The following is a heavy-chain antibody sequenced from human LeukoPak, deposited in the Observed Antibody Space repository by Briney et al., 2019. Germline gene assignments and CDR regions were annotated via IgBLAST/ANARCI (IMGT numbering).Heavy chain of an antibody. CDR3: ARVGPTRSDFDY. CDR1: GFIFSSNY. Sequence: GGSLRLSCAASGFIFSSNYMTWVRQAPGKGLEWVSVIFSGGSTYYTDSVKGRVTISRDNSKNTLYLQMNNLRGEDTAVYYCARVGPTRSDFDYWGQGTLVTVSS. D-gene: IGHD1-26*01. V-gene: IGHV3-53*01. CDR2: IFSGGST. J-gene: IGHJ4*02.